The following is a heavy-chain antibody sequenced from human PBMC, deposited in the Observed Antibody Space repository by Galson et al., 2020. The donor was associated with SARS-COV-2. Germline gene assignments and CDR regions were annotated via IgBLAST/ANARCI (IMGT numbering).Heavy chain of an antibody. D-gene: IGHD2-8*01. CDR2: IYYRGST. Sequence: SETLSLTCTVSGGSISSSSYYWGWIRQPPGKGLEWIGSIYYRGSTYYNPSLKSRFTISVDTSKNQFSLKLSSVTAADTAVYYCARARQLGYCTNGVCYTHSIYFDYWGQGTLVTVSS. V-gene: IGHV4-39*07. CDR3: ARARQLGYCTNGVCYTHSIYFDY. J-gene: IGHJ4*02. CDR1: GGSISSSSYY.